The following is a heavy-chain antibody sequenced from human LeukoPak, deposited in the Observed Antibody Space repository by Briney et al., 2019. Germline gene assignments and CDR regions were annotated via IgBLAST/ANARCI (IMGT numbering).Heavy chain of an antibody. CDR2: IYHSGST. Sequence: SETLSLTCTVSGGPISSSSYYWGWIRQPPGKGLEWIGSIYHSGSTNYNPSLKSRVTISVDKSKNQFSLKLSSVTAADTAVYYCARGVGDYWGQGTLVTVSS. CDR1: GGPISSSSYY. D-gene: IGHD1-26*01. V-gene: IGHV4-39*07. CDR3: ARGVGDY. J-gene: IGHJ4*02.